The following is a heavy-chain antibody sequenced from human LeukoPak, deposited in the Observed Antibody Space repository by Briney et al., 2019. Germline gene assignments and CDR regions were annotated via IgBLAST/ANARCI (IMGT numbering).Heavy chain of an antibody. Sequence: ASVKVSCKASGYTFSGHYMHWVRQAPGQGLEWMGWINPNSGGTNYAQKFQGRVTMTRDTSISTAYMELNRLRSDDTAVYYCARGIGDYGDSGFDYWGQGALVTVSS. J-gene: IGHJ4*02. CDR2: INPNSGGT. V-gene: IGHV1-2*02. CDR3: ARGIGDYGDSGFDY. D-gene: IGHD4-17*01. CDR1: GYTFSGHY.